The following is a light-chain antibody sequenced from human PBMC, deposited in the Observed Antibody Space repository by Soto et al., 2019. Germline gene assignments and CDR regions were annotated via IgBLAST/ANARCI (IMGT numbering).Light chain of an antibody. J-gene: IGLJ2*01. CDR3: SSYRTKSSVV. CDR2: EVS. Sequence: QSALTQPASVSGSPGQSITISCTGTSSDVGGYNYVSWYQHHPGKAPKLMIYEVSSRPSGVSNRFFGSKSSNTASLTISGLQTEDEADYFCSSYRTKSSVVFGGGTKLTVL. V-gene: IGLV2-14*01. CDR1: SSDVGGYNY.